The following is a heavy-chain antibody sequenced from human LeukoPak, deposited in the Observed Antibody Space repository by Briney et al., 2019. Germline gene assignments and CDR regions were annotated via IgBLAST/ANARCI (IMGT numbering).Heavy chain of an antibody. V-gene: IGHV3-21*01. CDR3: ARRRGATIPYGMDV. Sequence: GGSLRLPCAASGFTFSSYSMNWVRQAPGKGLEWVSSISSSSSYIYYADSVKGRFTISRDNAKNSLYLQMNSLRAEDTAVYYCARRRGATIPYGMDVWGQGTTVTVSS. D-gene: IGHD1-26*01. CDR2: ISSSSSYI. J-gene: IGHJ6*02. CDR1: GFTFSSYS.